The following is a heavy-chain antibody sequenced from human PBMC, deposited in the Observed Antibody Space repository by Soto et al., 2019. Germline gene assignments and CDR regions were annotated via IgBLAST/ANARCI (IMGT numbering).Heavy chain of an antibody. CDR2: IYSGGST. Sequence: GGSLRLSCAASGFTVSSSYMNWVRQAPGKGLEWVSVIYSGGSTYYADSVKGRFTISRDNSKKTLYLQMNSLRAEDTAVYYCARDGRSTRHYYIDVWGKGTTVTVSS. CDR1: GFTVSSSY. D-gene: IGHD2-2*01. J-gene: IGHJ6*03. CDR3: ARDGRSTRHYYIDV. V-gene: IGHV3-66*01.